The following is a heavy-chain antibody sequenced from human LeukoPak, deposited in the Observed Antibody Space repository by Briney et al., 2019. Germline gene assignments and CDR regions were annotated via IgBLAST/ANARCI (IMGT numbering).Heavy chain of an antibody. J-gene: IGHJ4*02. CDR2: ISAYNGNT. Sequence: ASVKVSCKASGYTFTSYGISWVRQAPGQGLEWMGWISAYNGNTNYAQKLQGRVTMTTDTSTSTAYMELRSLRSDDTAVYYCARDEGAQQQLALMDYWGQGTLVTVSS. D-gene: IGHD6-13*01. CDR1: GYTFTSYG. V-gene: IGHV1-18*01. CDR3: ARDEGAQQQLALMDY.